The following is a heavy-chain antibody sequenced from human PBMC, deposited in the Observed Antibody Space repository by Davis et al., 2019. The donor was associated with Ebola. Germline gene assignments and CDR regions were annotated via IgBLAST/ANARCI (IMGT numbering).Heavy chain of an antibody. D-gene: IGHD3-3*01. CDR1: GYTFSSYG. CDR2: ISAYNGNT. Sequence: AASVKVSCKASGYTFSSYGISWVRQAPGQGLEWMGWISAYNGNTNYAQKFQGRVTITRDTSASTAYMELSSLRSEDTAVYYCARDRGFLEWLLIDYWGQGTLVTVSS. J-gene: IGHJ4*02. V-gene: IGHV1-18*01. CDR3: ARDRGFLEWLLIDY.